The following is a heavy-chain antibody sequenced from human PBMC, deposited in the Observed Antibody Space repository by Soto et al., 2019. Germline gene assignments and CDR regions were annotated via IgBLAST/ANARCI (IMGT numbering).Heavy chain of an antibody. D-gene: IGHD3-10*01. CDR2: IKFDGSSA. J-gene: IGHJ3*01. V-gene: IGHV3-74*01. CDR1: GFTFTDYW. CDR3: ARGVRGHYGFDV. Sequence: EVQLVEPGGGLVQPGESLRLSCAASGFTFTDYWIHWVRQAPGKGLVWVSRIKFDGSSANYADSVKGRFTISRDNAKDTVYLQMNSLGAEDTAIYYCARGVRGHYGFDVWGQGTMVTVSS.